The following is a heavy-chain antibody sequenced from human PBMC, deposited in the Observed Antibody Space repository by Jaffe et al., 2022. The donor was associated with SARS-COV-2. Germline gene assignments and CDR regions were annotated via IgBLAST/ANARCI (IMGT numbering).Heavy chain of an antibody. Sequence: QVHLVESGGGVVQPGGSLRLSCAASGFTFSNYAIHWVRQAPGKGLEWVALISYDGTIEYFADSVKGRFTISRDNSKNTLSLQMSSLRSEDTALYYCVRDMTGSYDYFDLWGQGTLVTVSS. CDR2: ISYDGTIE. CDR3: VRDMTGSYDYFDL. V-gene: IGHV3-30*04. CDR1: GFTFSNYA. D-gene: IGHD3-16*01. J-gene: IGHJ4*02.